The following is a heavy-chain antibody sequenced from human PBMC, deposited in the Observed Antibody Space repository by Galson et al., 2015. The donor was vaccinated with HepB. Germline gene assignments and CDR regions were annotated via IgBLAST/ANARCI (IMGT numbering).Heavy chain of an antibody. CDR1: GGTFSSYT. Sequence: SVKVSCKASGGTFSSYTISWVRQAPGQGLEWMGRIIPILGIANYAQKFQGRVTITADKSTSTAYMELSSLRSEDTAVYYCARDRAGGYCSSTSCSSYYYYYSMDVWGQGTTVTVSS. J-gene: IGHJ6*02. CDR2: IIPILGIA. D-gene: IGHD2-2*01. V-gene: IGHV1-69*04. CDR3: ARDRAGGYCSSTSCSSYYYYYSMDV.